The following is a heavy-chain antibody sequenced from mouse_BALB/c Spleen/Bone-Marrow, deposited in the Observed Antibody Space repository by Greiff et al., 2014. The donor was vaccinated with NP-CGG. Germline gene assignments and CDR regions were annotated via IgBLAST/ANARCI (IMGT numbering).Heavy chain of an antibody. V-gene: IGHV1-14*01. D-gene: IGHD1-1*01. CDR2: INPYNDGT. Sequence: VHVKQSGPELVKPGASVRMSCKASGYTFTSYVIHWVKQKPGQGLEWIGYINPYNDGTKYNEKFKGKATLTSDKSSSTAYMELSSLTSEVSAVYYCARGGYYGTSLYWYFDVWGAGTTVTVSS. CDR1: GYTFTSYV. J-gene: IGHJ1*01. CDR3: ARGGYYGTSLYWYFDV.